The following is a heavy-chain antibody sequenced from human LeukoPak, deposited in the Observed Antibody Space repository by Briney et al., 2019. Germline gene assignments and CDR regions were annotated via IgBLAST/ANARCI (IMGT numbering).Heavy chain of an antibody. CDR1: GFTFSNYW. CDR2: INKNGSAK. D-gene: IGHD3-3*01. V-gene: IGHV3-7*01. J-gene: IGHJ3*02. CDR3: ARDRDWSGARTPRNTFDI. Sequence: GGSLSLSCEVSGFTFSNYWLSWVRRAPGKGLEGVAKINKNGSAKYYVVSVKGRFTISRDNSKNTLYLQMNSLRAEDTAVYYCARDRDWSGARTPRNTFDIWGQGTMVTVSS.